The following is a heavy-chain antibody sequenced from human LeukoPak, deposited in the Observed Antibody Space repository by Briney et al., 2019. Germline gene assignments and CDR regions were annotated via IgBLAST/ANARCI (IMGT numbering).Heavy chain of an antibody. Sequence: PSETLSLTCTVSGGSISSYYWSWIRQPPGKGLEWIGSIYYSGSTYYNPSLKSRVTISVDTSKNQFSLKLSSVTAADTAVYYCARDQGGEEDYYDSSGYFDYWGQGTLVTVSS. D-gene: IGHD3-22*01. CDR3: ARDQGGEEDYYDSSGYFDY. J-gene: IGHJ4*02. CDR2: IYYSGST. CDR1: GGSISSYY. V-gene: IGHV4-59*12.